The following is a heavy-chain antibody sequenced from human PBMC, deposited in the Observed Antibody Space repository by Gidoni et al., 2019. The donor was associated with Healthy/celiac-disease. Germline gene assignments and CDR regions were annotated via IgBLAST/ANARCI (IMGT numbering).Heavy chain of an antibody. V-gene: IGHV3-15*07. CDR2: IKSKTDGGTT. CDR3: TTDPSDFWKPRGY. CDR1: GFTFSNAW. Sequence: EVQLVESGGGLVKPGGSLRLSCAASGFTFSNAWMNWVRQAPVKGLEWVGRIKSKTDGGTTDYAAPVKGRFTISRDDSKNTLYLQMNSLKTEDTAVYYCTTDPSDFWKPRGYWGQGTLVTVSS. D-gene: IGHD3-3*01. J-gene: IGHJ4*02.